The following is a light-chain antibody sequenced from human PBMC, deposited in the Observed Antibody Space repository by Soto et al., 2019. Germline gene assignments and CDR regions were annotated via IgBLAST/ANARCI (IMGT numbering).Light chain of an antibody. CDR1: QSVTIN. CDR3: QQYDTWPHT. CDR2: GAS. Sequence: ETVLTQSPATLSVSPGERATFSCKASQSVTINLAWYQQKPGQVPRLLIYGASTRATGIPARFSGSGSGTAFTLSIGSLQSEDFAVYHCQQYDTWPHTFGQGTKLEI. J-gene: IGKJ2*01. V-gene: IGKV3-15*01.